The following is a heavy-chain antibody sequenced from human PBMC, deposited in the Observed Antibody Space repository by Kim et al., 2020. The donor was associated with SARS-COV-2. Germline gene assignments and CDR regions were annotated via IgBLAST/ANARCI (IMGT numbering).Heavy chain of an antibody. Sequence: SETLSLTCNVSGGSISGNSWSWIRQPPGKGLEWIGYMHSTGHTSHNPSLKSRVAISIDTSKNQFSLRLKYVTAADTALYFCARSLGSSSGWPDYFDYWGQGIRVTVSS. CDR3: ARSLGSSSGWPDYFDY. V-gene: IGHV4-4*08. CDR1: GGSISGNS. CDR2: MHSTGHT. D-gene: IGHD6-6*01. J-gene: IGHJ4*02.